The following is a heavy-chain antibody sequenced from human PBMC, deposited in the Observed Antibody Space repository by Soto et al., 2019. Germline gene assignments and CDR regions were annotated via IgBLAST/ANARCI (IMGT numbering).Heavy chain of an antibody. CDR1: GGSISSGGYY. Sequence: QVQLQESGPGLVKPSQTLSLTCTVSGGSISSGGYYWSWIRQHPGKGLEWIGYIYYSGSTYYNPSLKVRVTISVDTSKNQFSLKLSSVTAADTAVYYCARDIREYYDFWSGYSLWGQGTLVTVSS. V-gene: IGHV4-31*03. J-gene: IGHJ4*02. CDR3: ARDIREYYDFWSGYSL. D-gene: IGHD3-3*01. CDR2: IYYSGST.